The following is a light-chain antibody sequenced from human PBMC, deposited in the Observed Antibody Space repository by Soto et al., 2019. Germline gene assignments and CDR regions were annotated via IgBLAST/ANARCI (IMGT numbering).Light chain of an antibody. Sequence: QSALTQPPSASGSPGQSVTIYCTGTSSDVGAYNYVSWYQQHPGKAPKLMIYEVSKRPSGVPDRFSGSKSGNTASLTVSGLQAEDEADYYCSSYAGSNNVVFGGGTKLTVL. CDR2: EVS. CDR3: SSYAGSNNVV. V-gene: IGLV2-8*01. CDR1: SSDVGAYNY. J-gene: IGLJ2*01.